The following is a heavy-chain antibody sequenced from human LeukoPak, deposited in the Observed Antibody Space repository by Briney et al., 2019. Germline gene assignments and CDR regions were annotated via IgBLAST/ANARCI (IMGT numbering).Heavy chain of an antibody. Sequence: PGGSLRLSCAASGFTFSSYSMNWVRQAPGKELEWVSSISSSSSYIYYADSVKGRFTISRDNAKNSLYLQMNSLRAEDTAVYYCARGTYYYDSSGYYRDDYWGQGTLVTVSS. D-gene: IGHD3-22*01. J-gene: IGHJ4*02. CDR1: GFTFSSYS. CDR2: ISSSSSYI. V-gene: IGHV3-21*01. CDR3: ARGTYYYDSSGYYRDDY.